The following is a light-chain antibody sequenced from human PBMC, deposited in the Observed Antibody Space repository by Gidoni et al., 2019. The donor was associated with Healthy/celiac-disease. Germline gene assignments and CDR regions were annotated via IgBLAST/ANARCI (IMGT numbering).Light chain of an antibody. CDR2: AAS. J-gene: IGKJ4*01. CDR1: QGISSY. V-gene: IGKV1-8*01. Sequence: AIRMTQSPSSFSASTGDRVTITCRASQGISSYLAWYQQKPGKAPKLLIYAASTFQSGVPSWFSGSGSGTDFTLTISCLQSEDFATYYCQQYYSYPQAFGGXTKVEIK. CDR3: QQYYSYPQA.